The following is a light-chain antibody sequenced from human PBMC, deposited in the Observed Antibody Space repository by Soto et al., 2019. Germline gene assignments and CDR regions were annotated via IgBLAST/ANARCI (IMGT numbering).Light chain of an antibody. V-gene: IGLV1-44*01. J-gene: IGLJ1*01. Sequence: QSALTQPPSASGTPGRRVTISCSGSSSYIGSTTVSWYQQLPGAAPKLLIYSNDQWPSGVPDRFSGSKSGTSASLAISGLQSEDEADYYCASWDDSMNGFVFGTGTKVTVL. CDR1: SSYIGSTT. CDR3: ASWDDSMNGFV. CDR2: SND.